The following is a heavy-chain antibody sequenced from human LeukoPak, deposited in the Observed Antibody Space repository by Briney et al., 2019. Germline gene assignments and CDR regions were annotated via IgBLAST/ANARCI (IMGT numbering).Heavy chain of an antibody. Sequence: GLSLRLSCAASGFSFSATCMYWARQASGKGGEWVTGIWYDSRDRYYADSVKDRFTISRDNCRNTLFLQMNSLTAADAAVYYCAKGRVWSAPAEYFCSWGQGTLVTVTS. CDR1: GFSFSATC. V-gene: IGHV3-33*03. D-gene: IGHD2/OR15-2a*01. CDR3: AKGRVWSAPAEYFCS. CDR2: IWYDSRDR. J-gene: IGHJ4*02.